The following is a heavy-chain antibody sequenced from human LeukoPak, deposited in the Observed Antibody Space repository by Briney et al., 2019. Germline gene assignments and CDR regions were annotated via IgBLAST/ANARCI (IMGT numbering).Heavy chain of an antibody. D-gene: IGHD2-15*01. V-gene: IGHV6-1*01. CDR3: ARTYCSGGSCYSDFDY. Sequence: SQTLSLTCAISGDSVYSNSAAWNWIRQSPSRGLEWLGRTYYRSKWYNDYAVSVKSRITINPDTSKNQFSLQLNSVTPEDTALYYCARTYCSGGSCYSDFDYWGQGTLVTVSS. J-gene: IGHJ4*02. CDR2: TYYRSKWYN. CDR1: GDSVYSNSAA.